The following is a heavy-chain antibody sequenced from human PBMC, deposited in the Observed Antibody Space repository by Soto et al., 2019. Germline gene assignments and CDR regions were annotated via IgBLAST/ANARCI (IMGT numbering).Heavy chain of an antibody. CDR1: GGSISSSSYY. V-gene: IGHV4-39*01. J-gene: IGHJ4*02. D-gene: IGHD3-3*01. CDR2: IYYSGGT. Sequence: SETLSLTCPVSGGSISSSSYYWGWLRKPPGKGLEWIGIIYYSGGTYYSPSLKSRVTIAVDTSKNKFSPKLSXVTAAETAVYYCERHNTKVSGVVNYFDYWGQGTPVTVYS. CDR3: ERHNTKVSGVVNYFDY.